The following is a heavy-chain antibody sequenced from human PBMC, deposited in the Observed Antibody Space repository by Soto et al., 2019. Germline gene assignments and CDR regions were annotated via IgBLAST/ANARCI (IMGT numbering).Heavy chain of an antibody. D-gene: IGHD3-10*01. Sequence: ASVKVSCKASGGTFSSYTISWVRQAPGQGLEWMGRIIPILGIANYAQKFQGRVTMTTDKSTSTAYMELSSLRSDDTAVYYCARSGVWFGELSDYWGQGTLVTVSS. CDR1: GGTFSSYT. J-gene: IGHJ4*02. CDR2: IIPILGIA. V-gene: IGHV1-69*02. CDR3: ARSGVWFGELSDY.